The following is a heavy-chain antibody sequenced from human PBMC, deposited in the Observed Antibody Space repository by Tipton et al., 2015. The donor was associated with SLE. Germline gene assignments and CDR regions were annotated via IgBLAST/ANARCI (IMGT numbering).Heavy chain of an antibody. J-gene: IGHJ4*02. CDR2: ITRDGDST. Sequence: SLRLSCAASGFTSGFTFVDYTMHWVRQGPGKGLEWVSRITRDGDSTNYADSVKGRFTISRDNSKNFLFLQMDSLTTEDTAVYYCVKGGVSAAFDYWGQGTLVTVSS. V-gene: IGHV3-43*01. CDR3: VKGGVSAAFDY. D-gene: IGHD6-13*01. CDR1: GFTSGFTFVDYT.